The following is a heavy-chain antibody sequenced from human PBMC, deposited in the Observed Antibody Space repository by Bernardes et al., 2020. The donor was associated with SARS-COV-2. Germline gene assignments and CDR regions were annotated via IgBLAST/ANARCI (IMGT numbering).Heavy chain of an antibody. V-gene: IGHV3-43*02. CDR2: ISGNGYTT. J-gene: IGHJ3*02. CDR3: AKDIAPSLVGTTGNNAFDI. Sequence: GESLRLSCAASGFTFDDYAMNWVRQAPGKGLEWVSVISGNGYTTYYTDSLKGRFTISRDNSKNSLYLQMNSLRTEDTALYYCAKDIAPSLVGTTGNNAFDIWGQGTMVTVFS. CDR1: GFTFDDYA. D-gene: IGHD1-26*01.